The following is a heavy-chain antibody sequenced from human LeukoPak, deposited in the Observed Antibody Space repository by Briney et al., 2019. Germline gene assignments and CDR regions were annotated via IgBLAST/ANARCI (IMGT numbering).Heavy chain of an antibody. D-gene: IGHD1-14*01. V-gene: IGHV4-30-2*01. Sequence: PSETLSLTCTVSGGSISRGGYYWSWIRQPPGKGLEWIGCIYHSGSTYYNPSLKSRVTISVDRSKNQFSLKLSSVTAADTAVYYCASAYHEASFDYWGQGTLVTVSS. CDR3: ASAYHEASFDY. CDR1: GGSISRGGYY. CDR2: IYHSGST. J-gene: IGHJ4*02.